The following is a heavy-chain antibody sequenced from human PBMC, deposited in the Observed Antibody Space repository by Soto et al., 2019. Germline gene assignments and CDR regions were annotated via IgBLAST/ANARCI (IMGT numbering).Heavy chain of an antibody. CDR3: ACQDDSSWYNNWFDP. D-gene: IGHD6-13*01. V-gene: IGHV4-39*01. CDR1: GGSIGSSPCY. Sequence: SETLSLTCTVSGGSIGSSPCYWGWIRQPPGKGLEWIGTIYYTGTTYYSPSLKSRVTISVDTPKNQFSLRLSSVTAADTAVYYCACQDDSSWYNNWFDPWGQGTLVTVSS. CDR2: IYYTGTT. J-gene: IGHJ5*02.